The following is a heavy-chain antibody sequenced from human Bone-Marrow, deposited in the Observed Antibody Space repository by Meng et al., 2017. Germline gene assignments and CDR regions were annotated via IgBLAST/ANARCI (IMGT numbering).Heavy chain of an antibody. CDR3: ARTTGYSSSWYETFFDY. D-gene: IGHD6-13*01. CDR1: GGTFSSYA. Sequence: QVQVVQSGAWVKRPGSSVKVSCKGSGGTFSSYAISWVRQAPVQGLEWMGGIIPIFGTANYAQKFQGRVTITTDESTSTAYMELSSLRSEDTAVYYCARTTGYSSSWYETFFDYWGQGTLVTVSS. V-gene: IGHV1-69*05. CDR2: IIPIFGTA. J-gene: IGHJ4*02.